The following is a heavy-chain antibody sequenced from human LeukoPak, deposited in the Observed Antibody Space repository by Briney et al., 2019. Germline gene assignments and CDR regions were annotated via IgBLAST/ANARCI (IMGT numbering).Heavy chain of an antibody. Sequence: GGSLRLSCAASGFTVNSSYLSWVRQAPGKGLEWVSTLYNTGNTYYANSVKGRFSISRDNSKNTLFLQMNSLRAEDTAVYYCARLTPAAGRLYFVDWGPGTLVTVSS. CDR3: ARLTPAAGRLYFVD. CDR2: LYNTGNT. V-gene: IGHV3-53*01. D-gene: IGHD6-13*01. CDR1: GFTVNSSY. J-gene: IGHJ4*02.